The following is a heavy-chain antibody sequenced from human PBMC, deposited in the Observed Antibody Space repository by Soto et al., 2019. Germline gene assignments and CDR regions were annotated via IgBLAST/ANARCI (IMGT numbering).Heavy chain of an antibody. CDR3: AKERSTHYYDSSGYYYVY. Sequence: QVQLVESGGGVVQPGRSLRLSCAASGFTFSSYGMHWARQAPGKGLEWVAVISYDGSNKYYADSVKGRFTISRDNSKNTLYLQMNSLRAEDTAVYYCAKERSTHYYDSSGYYYVYWGQGNLVTVSS. V-gene: IGHV3-30*18. CDR2: ISYDGSNK. D-gene: IGHD3-22*01. CDR1: GFTFSSYG. J-gene: IGHJ4*02.